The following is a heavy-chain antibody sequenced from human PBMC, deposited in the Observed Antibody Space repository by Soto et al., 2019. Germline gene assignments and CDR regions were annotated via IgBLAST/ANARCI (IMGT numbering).Heavy chain of an antibody. J-gene: IGHJ4*02. CDR2: IRRGGDVT. D-gene: IGHD3-16*01. CDR1: GLPFSSYA. CDR3: TKHMIALATAAIY. Sequence: PGGSLRLSCVVSGLPFSSYAMSWVRQATGKGLEWVSAIRRGGDVTYYADSVEGRFTISRDNSKNTLLLQMNSLRAEDTAMYYCTKHMIALATAAIYWGQGALVTVSS. V-gene: IGHV3-23*01.